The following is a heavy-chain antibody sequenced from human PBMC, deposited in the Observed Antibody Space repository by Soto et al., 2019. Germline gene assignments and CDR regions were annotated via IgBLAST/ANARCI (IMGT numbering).Heavy chain of an antibody. CDR1: GSSFTSYW. D-gene: IGHD3-22*01. Sequence: PGESLKISCKGSGSSFTSYWISWVRQMPGKCLEWMGRIDPSDSYTNYSPSFQGNVTISADKSISTAYLQWSSLEASDTAMYYCARHSGYYDSSGYSNWFDPWGQGTLVTVSS. V-gene: IGHV5-10-1*01. J-gene: IGHJ5*02. CDR3: ARHSGYYDSSGYSNWFDP. CDR2: IDPSDSYT.